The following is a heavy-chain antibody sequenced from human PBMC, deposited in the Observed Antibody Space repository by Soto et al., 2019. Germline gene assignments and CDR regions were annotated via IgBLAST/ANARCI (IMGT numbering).Heavy chain of an antibody. CDR2: IWYDGSNK. CDR1: GFTFSSYG. D-gene: IGHD3-22*01. Sequence: GGSLRLSCAASGFTFSSYGMHWVRQAPGKGLEWVAVIWYDGSNKYYADSVKGRFTISRDNSKNTLYLQMNSLRAEDTAVYYCARWGYDSSGYYLDYWGQGTLVTVSS. CDR3: ARWGYDSSGYYLDY. J-gene: IGHJ4*02. V-gene: IGHV3-33*01.